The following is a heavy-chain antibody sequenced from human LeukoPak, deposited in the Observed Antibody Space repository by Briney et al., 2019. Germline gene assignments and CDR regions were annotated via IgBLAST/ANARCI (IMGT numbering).Heavy chain of an antibody. Sequence: GGSLRLSCAASGFIFRCYAMSWVRQAPGKGLEWVSAISGSGGSTYYADSVKGRFTISRDNSKNTLYLQMNSLRAEDTAVYYCAKESSTAPDNWFDPWGQGTLVTVSS. J-gene: IGHJ5*02. D-gene: IGHD6-19*01. CDR1: GFIFRCYA. V-gene: IGHV3-23*01. CDR3: AKESSTAPDNWFDP. CDR2: ISGSGGST.